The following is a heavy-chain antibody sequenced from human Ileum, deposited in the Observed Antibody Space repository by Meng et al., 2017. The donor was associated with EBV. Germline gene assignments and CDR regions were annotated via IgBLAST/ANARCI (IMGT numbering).Heavy chain of an antibody. CDR1: GFAFTNAH. CDR2: IKRTTDGGTT. CDR3: TDVGGDMI. D-gene: IGHD3-16*01. V-gene: IGHV3-15*01. Sequence: VQVVGSGRGLVKPGASLRLSCAASGFAFTNAHMTWVRQAPGKGLEWVGRIKRTTDGGTTDYAAPVKGRFTISRDDSKNTLYLQMNSLKTEDTAVYYCTDVGGDMIWGQGTLVTVSS. J-gene: IGHJ4*02.